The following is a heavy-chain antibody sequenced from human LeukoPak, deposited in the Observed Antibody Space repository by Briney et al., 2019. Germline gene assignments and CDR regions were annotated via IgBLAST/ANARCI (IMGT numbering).Heavy chain of an antibody. V-gene: IGHV3-33*01. Sequence: GGSLRVSCAASGFTFISYGMHWVRQARGKGLEWVAVIWYDGSDKYYADSVKGRFTISRDNSKNTLYLQMNSLRAEDTAVYYCARGVVVTAIQNYFDYWGQGTLVTVSS. D-gene: IGHD2-21*02. CDR3: ARGVVVTAIQNYFDY. CDR1: GFTFISYG. CDR2: IWYDGSDK. J-gene: IGHJ4*02.